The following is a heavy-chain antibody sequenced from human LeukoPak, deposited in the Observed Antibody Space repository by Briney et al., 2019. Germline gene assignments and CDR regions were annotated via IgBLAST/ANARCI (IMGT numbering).Heavy chain of an antibody. CDR3: ARDDCSSTSCYFRWFDP. CDR2: IYYSGST. V-gene: IGHV4-59*01. CDR1: GGSISSYY. Sequence: PSETLSLTCTVSGGSISSYYWSWIRQPPGKGLEWIGYIYYSGSTNYNPSLKSRVTISVDTSKNQSSLKLSSVTAADTTVYYCARDDCSSTSCYFRWFDPWGQGTLVTVSS. J-gene: IGHJ5*02. D-gene: IGHD2-2*01.